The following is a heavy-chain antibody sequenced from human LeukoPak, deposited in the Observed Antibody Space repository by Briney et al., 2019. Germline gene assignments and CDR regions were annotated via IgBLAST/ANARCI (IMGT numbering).Heavy chain of an antibody. Sequence: ASVKVSCKTSGYAFTSYYIHWVRQAPGQGLEWMGIINPTAGSTTYAQKFQGRVTMTRDTSTSTVYMELSSLRSEDTAVYYCAREREAALCFDYWGQGTLVTVSS. V-gene: IGHV1-46*01. CDR1: GYAFTSYY. CDR3: AREREAALCFDY. D-gene: IGHD6-25*01. CDR2: INPTAGST. J-gene: IGHJ4*02.